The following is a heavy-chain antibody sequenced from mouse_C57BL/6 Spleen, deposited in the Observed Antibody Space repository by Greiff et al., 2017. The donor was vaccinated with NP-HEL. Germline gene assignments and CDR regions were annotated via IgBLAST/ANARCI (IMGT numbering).Heavy chain of an antibody. D-gene: IGHD2-3*01. Sequence: EVHLVESGGGLVKPGGSLKLSCAASGFTFSSYAMSWVRQTPEKRLEWVATISDGGSYTYYPDNVKGRFTSSRDNAKNNLYLQMSHLKSEDTAMYYCARDKGDGRYAMDYWGQGTSVTVSS. V-gene: IGHV5-4*01. J-gene: IGHJ4*01. CDR1: GFTFSSYA. CDR2: ISDGGSYT. CDR3: ARDKGDGRYAMDY.